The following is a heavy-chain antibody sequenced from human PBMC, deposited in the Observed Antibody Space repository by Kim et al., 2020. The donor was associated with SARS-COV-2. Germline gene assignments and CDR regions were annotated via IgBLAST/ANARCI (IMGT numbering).Heavy chain of an antibody. CDR2: ISWNSGSI. CDR1: GFTFGDYA. CDR3: AKDISGGDTAMDLLPYYYYYGMDV. V-gene: IGHV3-9*01. Sequence: GGSLRLSCAASGFTFGDYAMHWVRQAPGKGLEWVSGISWNSGSIGYADSVKGRFTISRDNAKNSLYLQMNSLRAEDTALYYCAKDISGGDTAMDLLPYYYYYGMDVWGQGTTVTVSS. J-gene: IGHJ6*02. D-gene: IGHD5-18*01.